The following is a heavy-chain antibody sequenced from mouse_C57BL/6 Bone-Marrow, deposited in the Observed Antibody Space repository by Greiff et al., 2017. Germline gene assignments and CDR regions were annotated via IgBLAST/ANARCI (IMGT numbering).Heavy chain of an antibody. CDR2: IYPGDGDT. J-gene: IGHJ2*01. V-gene: IGHV1-82*01. CDR3: ARGENWDGFDY. D-gene: IGHD4-1*01. CDR1: GYAFSSSW. Sequence: VQLQQSGPELVKPGASVKISCKASGYAFSSSWMNWVKLRPGKGLEWIGRIYPGDGDTNYNGKFKGKATLTADKSSSTAYMQLSSLTSEDSAVYFCARGENWDGFDYWGQGTTLTVSS.